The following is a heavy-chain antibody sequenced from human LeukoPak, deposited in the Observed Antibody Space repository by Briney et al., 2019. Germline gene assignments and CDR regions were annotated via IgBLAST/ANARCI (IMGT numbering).Heavy chain of an antibody. CDR1: GYTLTELS. Sequence: ASVKVSCKVSGYTLTELSMHWVRQAPGKGLEWMGGFDPEDGETIYAQKFQGRVTMTEDTSTDTAYMELSSLRSGDTAVYYCATSPMVRGYYYYGMDVWGQGTTVTVSS. CDR3: ATSPMVRGYYYYGMDV. V-gene: IGHV1-24*01. CDR2: FDPEDGET. D-gene: IGHD3-10*01. J-gene: IGHJ6*02.